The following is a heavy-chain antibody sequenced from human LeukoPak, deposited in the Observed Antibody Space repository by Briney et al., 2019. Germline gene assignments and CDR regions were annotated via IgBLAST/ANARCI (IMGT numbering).Heavy chain of an antibody. J-gene: IGHJ6*03. D-gene: IGHD1-1*01. V-gene: IGHV3-74*01. Sequence: PGGSLRLSCAGSGFTFSSYLMLWVRQAPGEGLVWVSRISSDEISTNYAASVRGRFTISRDNAKNTLYLQMDSLRAEDTAVYYCAKAGGTTGSMRFYMDVWGKGTTVTVSS. CDR3: AKAGGTTGSMRFYMDV. CDR2: ISSDEIST. CDR1: GFTFSSYL.